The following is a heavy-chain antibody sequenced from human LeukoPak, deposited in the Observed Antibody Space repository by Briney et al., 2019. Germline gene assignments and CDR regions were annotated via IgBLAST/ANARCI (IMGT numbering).Heavy chain of an antibody. J-gene: IGHJ5*02. Sequence: GGSLRLSCAASGFTFSSYAMSWVRQAPGKGPEWVSAISGGGGSTYYADSVKGRFTISRDNSKNTLYLQMNSLRAEDTAVYYCAKSVGARTQFRFDPWGQGTLVTVSS. CDR2: ISGGGGST. CDR1: GFTFSSYA. CDR3: AKSVGARTQFRFDP. D-gene: IGHD3-3*01. V-gene: IGHV3-23*01.